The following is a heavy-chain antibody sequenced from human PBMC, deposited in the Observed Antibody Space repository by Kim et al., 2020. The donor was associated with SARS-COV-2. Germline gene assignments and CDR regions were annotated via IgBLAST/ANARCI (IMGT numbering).Heavy chain of an antibody. V-gene: IGHV1-69*02. Sequence: NYAKKVQGRVTITADKSTSTAYMELSSLRSEDTAVYYCASSGDSRPFDYWGQGTLVTVSS. CDR3: ASSGDSRPFDY. J-gene: IGHJ4*02. D-gene: IGHD6-13*01.